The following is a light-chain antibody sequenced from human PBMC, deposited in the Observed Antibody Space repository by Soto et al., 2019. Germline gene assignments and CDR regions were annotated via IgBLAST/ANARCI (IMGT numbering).Light chain of an antibody. CDR1: HRVFYSSNNENY. J-gene: IGKJ4*01. Sequence: DIVLPHTPDSLSVPLGERVSINCKSSHRVFYSSNNENYLGWYQQKPGKPPKLLIYWASTRESGVPERFSGSGSGTDFTLTISSLQAEDFAVYYCQKYYSTPLTFGGGTKVDIK. CDR3: QKYYSTPLT. V-gene: IGKV4-1*01. CDR2: WAS.